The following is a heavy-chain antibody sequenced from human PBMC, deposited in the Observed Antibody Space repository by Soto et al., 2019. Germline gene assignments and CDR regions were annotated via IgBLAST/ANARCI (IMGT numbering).Heavy chain of an antibody. CDR2: INPNSGVT. CDR1: GYTFTGYF. Sequence: ASVKVSCKGSGYTFTGYFMHWVLQAPGQGLEWMGYINPNSGVTKYAQKFQGRVTLTRDTSINTAYMEMAMLTSDDTAVYYCARGGGTILAPLPWGQGTLVTVSS. J-gene: IGHJ5*02. V-gene: IGHV1-2*02. CDR3: ARGGGTILAPLP. D-gene: IGHD3-3*01.